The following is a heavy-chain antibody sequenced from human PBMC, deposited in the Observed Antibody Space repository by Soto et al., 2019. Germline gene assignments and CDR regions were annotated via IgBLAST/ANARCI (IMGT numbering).Heavy chain of an antibody. Sequence: SETLSLTCTGSGGSISSYYWSWIRQPPGKGLEWIGYIYYSGSTNYNPSLKSRVTISVDTSKNQFSLKLSSVTAADTAVYYCARKTIVVVPAARYYYMDVWGKGTTVT. J-gene: IGHJ6*03. CDR3: ARKTIVVVPAARYYYMDV. CDR1: GGSISSYY. V-gene: IGHV4-59*01. CDR2: IYYSGST. D-gene: IGHD2-2*01.